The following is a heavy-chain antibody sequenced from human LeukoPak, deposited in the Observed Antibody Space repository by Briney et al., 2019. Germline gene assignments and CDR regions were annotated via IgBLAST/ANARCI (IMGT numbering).Heavy chain of an antibody. Sequence: ASVKVSCKASGYTFTSYYMHWVRQAPGQGLEWMGIINPSGGSTSYAQKFQGRVTMTRDMSTSTVYMELSSLRSEDTAVYYCARLPPNYYGSGSPLDYWGQGTLVTVSS. CDR3: ARLPPNYYGSGSPLDY. J-gene: IGHJ4*02. D-gene: IGHD3-10*01. CDR2: INPSGGST. CDR1: GYTFTSYY. V-gene: IGHV1-46*01.